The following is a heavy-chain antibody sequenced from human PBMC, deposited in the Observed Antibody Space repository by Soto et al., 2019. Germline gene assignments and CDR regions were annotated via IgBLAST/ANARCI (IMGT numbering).Heavy chain of an antibody. D-gene: IGHD2-15*01. J-gene: IGHJ4*02. CDR3: AYEFSDCSGGSCYPYYFDY. V-gene: IGHV2-5*02. CDR1: GFSLSTSGVG. Sequence: QITLKESGPTLVKPTQTLTLTCTFSGFSLSTSGVGVGWIRQPPGKALEWLALIYWDDDKRYSPSLNSRLTSTKETSKNPVVLTMPNMDPVDTATYYCAYEFSDCSGGSCYPYYFDYWGQGTLVTVSS. CDR2: IYWDDDK.